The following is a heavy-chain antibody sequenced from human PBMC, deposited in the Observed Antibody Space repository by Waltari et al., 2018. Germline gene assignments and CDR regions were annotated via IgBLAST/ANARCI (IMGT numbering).Heavy chain of an antibody. D-gene: IGHD6-19*01. CDR3: ARVMGSGWTHWYFDL. J-gene: IGHJ2*01. Sequence: QVQLQQWGAGLLKPSETLSLTCAVYGGSFSGYYWSWIRQPPGKGLEWIGEINHSGSTNYNPSLKSRVTISVDTSKNQFSLKLSSVTAADTAVYYCARVMGSGWTHWYFDLWGRGTLVTVSS. CDR2: INHSGST. V-gene: IGHV4-34*01. CDR1: GGSFSGYY.